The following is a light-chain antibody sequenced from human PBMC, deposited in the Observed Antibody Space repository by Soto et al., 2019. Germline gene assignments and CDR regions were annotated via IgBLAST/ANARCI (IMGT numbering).Light chain of an antibody. CDR2: EVN. J-gene: IGLJ3*02. CDR1: TSDGGIYNL. CDR3: SSYAGSRWV. Sequence: QSALTQPASVSGSPGQSITISCSGPTSDGGIYNLFSWYHQHPGKAPKLVIYEVNKRPSGVSNPFSGSRSGNTASLTISGLQSEYEADYYCSSYAGSRWVFGGGTKVTVL. V-gene: IGLV2-23*02.